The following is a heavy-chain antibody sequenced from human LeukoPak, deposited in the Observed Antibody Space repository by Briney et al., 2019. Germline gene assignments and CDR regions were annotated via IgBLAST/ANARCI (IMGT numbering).Heavy chain of an antibody. J-gene: IGHJ4*02. V-gene: IGHV4-59*12. CDR3: ATPRLGYSSSWYVFDY. CDR2: IYYSGST. D-gene: IGHD6-13*01. Sequence: SETLSLTCTVSGGSISSYYWSWIRQPPGKGLEWIGYIYYSGSTNYNPSLKSRVTISVDTSKNQFSLKLSSVTAADTAVYYCATPRLGYSSSWYVFDYWGQGTLVTVSS. CDR1: GGSISSYY.